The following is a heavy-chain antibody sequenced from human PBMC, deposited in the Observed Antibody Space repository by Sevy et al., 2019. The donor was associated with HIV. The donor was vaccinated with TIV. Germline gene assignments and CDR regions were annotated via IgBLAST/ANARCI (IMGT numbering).Heavy chain of an antibody. J-gene: IGHJ2*01. CDR3: TTEGVGATTLYFDL. CDR1: GFTFSNAW. V-gene: IGHV3-15*01. D-gene: IGHD1-26*01. CDR2: IKSKTDGGTT. Sequence: GGSLRLSCAASGFTFSNAWMSWVRQAPGKGLEWVGRIKSKTDGGTTDYAAPVKGRFTISRDDSKNTLYLQVNSLKTEDTAVYYCTTEGVGATTLYFDLWRRGTLVTVSS.